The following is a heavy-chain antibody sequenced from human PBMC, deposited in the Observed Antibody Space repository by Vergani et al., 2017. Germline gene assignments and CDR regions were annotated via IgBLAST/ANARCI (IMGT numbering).Heavy chain of an antibody. J-gene: IGHJ2*01. V-gene: IGHV3-74*01. D-gene: IGHD5-24*01. CDR3: ARDEGRDGYNLDWYFDL. Sequence: VQLVESGGGFVQPGGSLRLSCAASGFTFSSYWMHWVRQAPGKGLVWVSRINSDGSSTSYADSVKGRFTISRDNAKNTLYLQMNSLRAEDTAVYYCARDEGRDGYNLDWYFDLWGRGTLVTVSS. CDR2: INSDGSST. CDR1: GFTFSSYW.